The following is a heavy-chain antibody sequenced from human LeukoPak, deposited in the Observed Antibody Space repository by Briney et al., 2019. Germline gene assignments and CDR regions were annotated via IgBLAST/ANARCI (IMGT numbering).Heavy chain of an antibody. V-gene: IGHV4-39*07. CDR2: IYYSGSA. J-gene: IGHJ5*02. CDR1: GDSISDSSYY. Sequence: SETLSLTCTVSGDSISDSSYYWGWIRQPPGKGLEWIGNIYYSGSAHYNPSLKSRVTISVDTSKNQFSLKLSSVTAADTAVYYCARDLPARGDWGFNWFDPWGQGTLVTVSS. CDR3: ARDLPARGDWGFNWFDP. D-gene: IGHD2-21*02.